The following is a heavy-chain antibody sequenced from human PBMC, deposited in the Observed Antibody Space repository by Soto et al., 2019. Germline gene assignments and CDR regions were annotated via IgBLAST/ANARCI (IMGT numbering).Heavy chain of an antibody. D-gene: IGHD3-10*01. CDR2: ISGSGGST. V-gene: IGHV3-23*01. CDR1: GFTFSSYA. CDR3: GKGWGVDY. Sequence: EVQLLESGGGLVQPGGSLRLSCAASGFTFSSYAMSWVRQAPGRGPEWVSEISGSGGSTYYADSVKGRFTISRDNSKNSLYLQMNSLRAEDTAVYHCGKGWGVDYWGQGALITVSS. J-gene: IGHJ4*02.